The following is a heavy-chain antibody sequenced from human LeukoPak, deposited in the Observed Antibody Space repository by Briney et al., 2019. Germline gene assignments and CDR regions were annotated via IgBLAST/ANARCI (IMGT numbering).Heavy chain of an antibody. CDR3: AREVEMATQFDY. V-gene: IGHV4-4*07. CDR2: ISITGST. J-gene: IGHJ4*02. CDR1: GGSITTHY. Sequence: PSDTLSLTCAVSGGSITTHYWSWIWQPAGKGLEWIGRISITGSTNYNPSLKSRVTMSIDTSKNQFSLNLSSVTAADTAVYYCAREVEMATQFDYWDQGTLVTVSS. D-gene: IGHD5-24*01.